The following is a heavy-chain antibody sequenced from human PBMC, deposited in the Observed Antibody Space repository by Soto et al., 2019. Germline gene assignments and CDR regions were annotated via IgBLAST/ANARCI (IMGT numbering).Heavy chain of an antibody. CDR2: IRSKANSYAT. D-gene: IGHD3-10*01. CDR1: GFTFSGSA. V-gene: IGHV3-73*01. CDR3: TGEIYYGSGSCFDY. J-gene: IGHJ4*02. Sequence: GGSLRLSCAASGFTFSGSAMHWVRQASGKGLEWVGRIRSKANSYATAYAASVKGRFTISRDDSKNTAYLQMNSLKTEDTAVYYCTGEIYYGSGSCFDYWGQGTLVTVSS.